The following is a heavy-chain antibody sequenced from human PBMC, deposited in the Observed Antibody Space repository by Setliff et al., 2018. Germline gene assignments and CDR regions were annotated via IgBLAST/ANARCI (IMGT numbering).Heavy chain of an antibody. D-gene: IGHD5-18*01. V-gene: IGHV1-18*01. CDR2: IITSTGKT. Sequence: ASVKVSCKASGYTFTNFGFHWLRQAPGQGLERMAMIITSTGKTSYAQKFQGRVTVTTDTYTGTGYMELRSLRSDDTAVYYCATFRGYTYGYDYWGQGTLVTVSS. CDR3: ATFRGYTYGYDY. CDR1: GYTFTNFG. J-gene: IGHJ4*02.